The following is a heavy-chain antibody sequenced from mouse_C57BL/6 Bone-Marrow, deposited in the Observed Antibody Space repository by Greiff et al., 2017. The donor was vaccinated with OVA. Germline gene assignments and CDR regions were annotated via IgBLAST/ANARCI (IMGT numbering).Heavy chain of an antibody. V-gene: IGHV5-16*01. CDR3: ARKAYYAMDY. CDR1: GFTFSDYY. Sequence: EVMLVESEGGLVQPGSSMKLSCTASGFTFSDYYMAWVRQVPEKGLEWVAHINYDGSSTYYLDSLKSRFIISRDNAKNMLYLQMSSLKSEDTATYYCARKAYYAMDYWGQGTSVTVSS. J-gene: IGHJ4*01. CDR2: INYDGSST.